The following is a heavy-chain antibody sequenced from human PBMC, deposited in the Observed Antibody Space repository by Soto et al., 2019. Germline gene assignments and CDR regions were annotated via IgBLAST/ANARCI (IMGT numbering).Heavy chain of an antibody. CDR2: INPASGST. J-gene: IGHJ4*02. CDR1: GYTFTHYY. V-gene: IGHV1-46*01. D-gene: IGHD6-13*01. CDR3: ARALAAGDH. Sequence: QVQLVQSGAEVKKPGASVKLSCRTSGYTFTHYYIHWVRQAPGQGLEWLAIINPASGSTNYAQDFQGRVTLTMDTSTTTVYMELSCLRAEDTAIFYCARALAAGDHWGQGTLVTVSS.